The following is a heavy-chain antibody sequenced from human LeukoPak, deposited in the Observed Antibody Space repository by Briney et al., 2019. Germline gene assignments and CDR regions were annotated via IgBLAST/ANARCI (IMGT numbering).Heavy chain of an antibody. D-gene: IGHD6-19*01. CDR1: GFIFTSYW. CDR3: ARVSSSGWDYYYYYYMDV. CDR2: IKQDGREK. J-gene: IGHJ6*03. V-gene: IGHV3-7*01. Sequence: GGSLRLSCAASGFIFTSYWMSWVRQPPGKGLEWVANIKQDGREKYYVDSVKGRFTISRDNAKNSLYLQMNSLRADDTAVYYCARVSSSGWDYYYYYYMDVWGKGTTVTVSS.